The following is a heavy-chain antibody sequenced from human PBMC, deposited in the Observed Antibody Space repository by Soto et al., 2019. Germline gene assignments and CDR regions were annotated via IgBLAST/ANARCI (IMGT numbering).Heavy chain of an antibody. CDR1: GGSISSYY. CDR2: IYYSGST. D-gene: IGHD2-8*01. V-gene: IGHV4-59*08. Sequence: QVQLQESGPGLVKPSESLSLTCTDSGGSISSYYWSWIRQPPGKGLEWIGYIYYSGSTNYNPSLKSRVTISVHTSKNQFSLKLSSVTAADTAVYYCARRWGYAIDYWGQGTLVTVSS. CDR3: ARRWGYAIDY. J-gene: IGHJ4*02.